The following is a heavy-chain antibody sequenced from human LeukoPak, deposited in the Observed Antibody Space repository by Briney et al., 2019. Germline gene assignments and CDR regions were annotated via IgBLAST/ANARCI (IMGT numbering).Heavy chain of an antibody. CDR3: ATGLRYFDWFPDY. J-gene: IGHJ4*02. Sequence: GESLKIFCKGSGYSFTSYWIGWVRQMPGKGLEWMGIIYPGDSGTRYSPSFQGQVTISADKSISTAYLQWSSLKASDTAMYYCATGLRYFDWFPDYWGQGTLVTVSS. V-gene: IGHV5-51*01. D-gene: IGHD3-9*01. CDR1: GYSFTSYW. CDR2: IYPGDSGT.